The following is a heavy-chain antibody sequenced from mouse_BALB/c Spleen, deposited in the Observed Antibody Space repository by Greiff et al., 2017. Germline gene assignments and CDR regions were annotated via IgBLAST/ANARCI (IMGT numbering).Heavy chain of an antibody. J-gene: IGHJ3*01. CDR3: ARDNWEGTWFAY. Sequence: VMLVESGPGLVAPSQSLSITCTVSGFSLTSYGVHWVRQPPGKGLEWLGVIWAGGSTNYNSALMSRLSISKDNSKSQVFLKMNSLQTDDTAMYYCARDNWEGTWFAYWGQGTLVTVSA. V-gene: IGHV2-9*02. CDR1: GFSLTSYG. CDR2: IWAGGST. D-gene: IGHD4-1*01.